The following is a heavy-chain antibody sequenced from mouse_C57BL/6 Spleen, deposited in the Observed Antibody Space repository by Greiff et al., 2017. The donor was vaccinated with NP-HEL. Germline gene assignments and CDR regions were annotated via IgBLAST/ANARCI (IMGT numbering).Heavy chain of an antibody. V-gene: IGHV3-1*01. Sequence: VQLQQSGPGMVKPSQSLSLTCTVTGYSITSGYDWHWIRHFPGNKLEWMGYISYSGSTNYNPSLKSRISITHDTSKNHFFLKLNSVTTEDTATYYCARGAAQAFDYWGQGTTLTVSS. CDR3: ARGAAQAFDY. CDR1: GYSITSGYD. D-gene: IGHD3-2*02. CDR2: ISYSGST. J-gene: IGHJ2*01.